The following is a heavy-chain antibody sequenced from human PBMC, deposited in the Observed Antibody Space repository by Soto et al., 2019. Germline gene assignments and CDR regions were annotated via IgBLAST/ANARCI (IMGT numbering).Heavy chain of an antibody. CDR1: GYSFTDYG. V-gene: IGHV1-18*01. Sequence: QVQIEQSGGEVRKPGASVKVSCKSSGYSFTDYGITWVRQAPGKGPEWMGWISCHNGNTSQAQKFQDRVTMSTETSKNTAYMELRSLRSDDTAVYYCTRGPRYNSGWYRDCFDLWGQGTLVTVSS. J-gene: IGHJ5*02. D-gene: IGHD6-19*01. CDR2: ISCHNGNT. CDR3: TRGPRYNSGWYRDCFDL.